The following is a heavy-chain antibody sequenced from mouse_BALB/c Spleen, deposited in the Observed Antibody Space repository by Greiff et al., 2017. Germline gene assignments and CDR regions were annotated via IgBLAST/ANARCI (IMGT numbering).Heavy chain of an antibody. CDR3: TRSGDGSSTRAMDY. CDR1: GYTFTSYW. CDR2: IYPSDSYT. Sequence: VQLQQPGAELVRPGASVKLSCKASGYTFTSYWINWVKQRPGQGLEWIGNIYPSDSYTNYNQKFKDKATLTVDKSSSTAYMQLSSPTSEDSAVYYCTRSGDGSSTRAMDYWGQGTSVTVSS. V-gene: IGHV1-69*02. D-gene: IGHD2-3*01. J-gene: IGHJ4*01.